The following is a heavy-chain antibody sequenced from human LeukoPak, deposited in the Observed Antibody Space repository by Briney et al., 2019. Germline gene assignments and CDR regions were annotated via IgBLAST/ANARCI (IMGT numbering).Heavy chain of an antibody. CDR1: GGTFSSYA. CDR2: IIPIFGTA. CDR3: ARADYGDYAADY. J-gene: IGHJ4*02. V-gene: IGHV1-69*13. D-gene: IGHD4-17*01. Sequence: GASVKVSCKASGGTFSSYAISWVRQAPGQGLEWMGGIIPIFGTANYAQKFQGRVTITADESTSTAYMELSSLRSEDTAVYYCARADYGDYAADYWGQGTLVTLCS.